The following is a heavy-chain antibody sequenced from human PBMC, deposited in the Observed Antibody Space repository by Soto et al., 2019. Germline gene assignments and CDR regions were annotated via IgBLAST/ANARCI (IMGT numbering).Heavy chain of an antibody. CDR1: GYTFTSYA. J-gene: IGHJ4*02. D-gene: IGHD2-21*01. CDR3: ARGGLLFHRLDY. CDR2: INAGNGNT. Sequence: QVQLVQSGAEVKKPGASVKVSCKASGYTFTSYAMHWVRQAPGQRLEWMGWINAGNGNTKYSQKFQGRVTITRDTSASTAYRELSSLRSEDTAVYYCARGGLLFHRLDYWGQGTLVTVSS. V-gene: IGHV1-3*01.